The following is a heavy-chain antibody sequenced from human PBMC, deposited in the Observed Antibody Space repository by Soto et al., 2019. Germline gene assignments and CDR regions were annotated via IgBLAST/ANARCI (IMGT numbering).Heavy chain of an antibody. V-gene: IGHV3-64*02. CDR2: ISSHGGGT. D-gene: IGHD6-13*01. CDR3: ARGLYSLRAVDV. Sequence: PGGSLRLSCAASGFSFSKFPMHWVRQAPGKGLEYVAAISSHGGGTYYADSVMGRFNISRDNSKNTLYLQMGSVRTEDTAVYYCARGLYSLRAVDVWGRGTMVTVSS. CDR1: GFSFSKFP. J-gene: IGHJ3*01.